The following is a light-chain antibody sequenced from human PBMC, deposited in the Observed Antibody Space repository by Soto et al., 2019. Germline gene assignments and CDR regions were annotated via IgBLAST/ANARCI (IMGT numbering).Light chain of an antibody. CDR3: QSYDSSLSGWV. CDR2: GNI. J-gene: IGLJ2*01. CDR1: SSNIGAGYD. V-gene: IGLV1-40*01. Sequence: QSVLTQPPSVSGAPGQRVTISCTGSSSNIGAGYDVHWYQHLPGTAPKLLIYGNINRPSGVPDRFSGSKSGTSASLAITGLQAEDEADYYCQSYDSSLSGWVFGGGTKLTV.